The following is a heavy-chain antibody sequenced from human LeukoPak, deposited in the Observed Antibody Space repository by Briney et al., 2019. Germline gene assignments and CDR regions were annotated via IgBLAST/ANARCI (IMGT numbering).Heavy chain of an antibody. V-gene: IGHV3-21*01. J-gene: IGHJ4*02. CDR1: GFTFSSYS. Sequence: GGSLRLSCAASGFTFSSYSMNWVRQAPGKGLEWVSSISSSSSYIYYADSVKGRFTISRDNAKNSLYLQMNSLRAEDTAVYYCARVKRIAARIDYWGQGTLVTVSS. CDR2: ISSSSSYI. CDR3: ARVKRIAARIDY. D-gene: IGHD6-6*01.